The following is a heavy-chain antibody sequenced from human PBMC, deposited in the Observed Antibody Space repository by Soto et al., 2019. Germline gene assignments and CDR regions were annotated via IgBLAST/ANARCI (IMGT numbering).Heavy chain of an antibody. V-gene: IGHV3-30-3*01. CDR1: GFTFSSYA. CDR3: AREGLGATAINFDY. D-gene: IGHD1-26*01. Sequence: QVQLVESGGGVVQPGRSLRLSCAASGFTFSSYAMHWVLQAPGKGLEWVAVISYDGSNKLYADSVKSRFTISRDNSKKTLYLQMKSRRAEDTAVYYCAREGLGATAINFDYWGQGTLVTVSS. CDR2: ISYDGSNK. J-gene: IGHJ4*02.